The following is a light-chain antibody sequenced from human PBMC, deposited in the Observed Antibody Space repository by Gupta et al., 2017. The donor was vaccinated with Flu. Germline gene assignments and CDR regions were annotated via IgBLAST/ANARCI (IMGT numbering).Light chain of an antibody. V-gene: IGKV1-39*01. CDR2: SAS. CDR1: QNINMY. CDR3: QQTDTTPWT. J-gene: IGKJ1*01. Sequence: DVQMTQSPFSLSASVGDRVTITCRASQNINMYLNWYQQKPGKAPDVLIYSASSLQSGVPLRFSGSGSGTDFTLTISRLQPEDFATYYCQQTDTTPWTVGRGTKVEV.